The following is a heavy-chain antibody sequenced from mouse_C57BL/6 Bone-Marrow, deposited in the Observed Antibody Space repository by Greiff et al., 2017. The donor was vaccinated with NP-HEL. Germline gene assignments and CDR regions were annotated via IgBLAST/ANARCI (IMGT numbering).Heavy chain of an antibody. J-gene: IGHJ2*01. D-gene: IGHD2-3*01. CDR1: GFNIKDYY. V-gene: IGHV14-1*01. CDR3: TMGWLLPSDY. Sequence: VQLKQSGAELVRPGASVKLSCTASGFNIKDYYMHWVKQRPEQGLEWIGRIDPEDGDTEYAPKFQGKATMTADTSSTTAYLQLSSLTSEDTAVYYCTMGWLLPSDYWSQGTTLTVSS. CDR2: IDPEDGDT.